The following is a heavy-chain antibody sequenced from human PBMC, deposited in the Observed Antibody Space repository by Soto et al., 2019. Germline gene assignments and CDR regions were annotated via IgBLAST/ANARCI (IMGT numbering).Heavy chain of an antibody. Sequence: PGGSLRLSCAASGFTVSSNYMSWVRQAPGKGLEWVSVIYSGGSTYYADSVKGRFTISRDNSKNTLYLQMNSLRAEDTAVYYCARDFNDFWSGPQYYYGMDVWGQGTTVTVSS. V-gene: IGHV3-66*01. J-gene: IGHJ6*02. CDR2: IYSGGST. CDR1: GFTVSSNY. CDR3: ARDFNDFWSGPQYYYGMDV. D-gene: IGHD3-3*01.